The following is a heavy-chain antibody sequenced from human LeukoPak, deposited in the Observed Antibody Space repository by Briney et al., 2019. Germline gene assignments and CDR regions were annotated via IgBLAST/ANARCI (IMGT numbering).Heavy chain of an antibody. D-gene: IGHD1-26*01. J-gene: IGHJ4*02. V-gene: IGHV1-3*03. CDR3: ARLIVGATQDIDY. CDR2: INAGNGNT. CDR1: GYTFSDYV. Sequence: ASVKVSCKASGYTFSDYVINWVRQAPGQRLEWMGWINAGNGNTKYSEGFQGRVTITRDTSASTAYMELSSLRSEDTAVYYCARLIVGATQDIDYWGQGTLVTVSS.